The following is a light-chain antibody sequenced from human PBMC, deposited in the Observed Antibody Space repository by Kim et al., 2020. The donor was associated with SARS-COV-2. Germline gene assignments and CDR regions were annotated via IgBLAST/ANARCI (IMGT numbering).Light chain of an antibody. J-gene: IGKJ1*01. CDR1: QSLLHSIGYNY. CDR2: LGS. Sequence: DIVMTQSPLSLPVTPGEPASISCRSSQSLLHSIGYNYLDWYLQKPGQSPQLLIYLGSNRASGVPDRFSGSGSGTDFTLKISRVEAEDVGVYYCMQALQPPWTFGQGTKVDIK. CDR3: MQALQPPWT. V-gene: IGKV2-28*01.